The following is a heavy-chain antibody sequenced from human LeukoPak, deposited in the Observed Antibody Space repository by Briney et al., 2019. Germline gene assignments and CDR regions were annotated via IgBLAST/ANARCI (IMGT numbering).Heavy chain of an antibody. V-gene: IGHV1-69*01. J-gene: IGHJ3*02. CDR2: IIPIFGTA. Sequence: SVKLSCTASGGTFSSYAISWVRQAPGQGLEWMGGIIPIFGTANYAQKFQGRVTITADESTSTAYMELSSLRSEDTAVYYCARDLLSPGVTTGVDAFDIWGQGTMVTVSS. D-gene: IGHD4-17*01. CDR3: ARDLLSPGVTTGVDAFDI. CDR1: GGTFSSYA.